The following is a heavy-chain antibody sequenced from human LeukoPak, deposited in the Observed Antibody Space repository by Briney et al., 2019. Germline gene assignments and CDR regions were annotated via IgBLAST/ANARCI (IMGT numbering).Heavy chain of an antibody. CDR1: GFTFSNYP. CDR3: AKDRGY. Sequence: GGSLRLSCATSGFTFSNYPMTWVRQAPGKGLEWVSAVSTNGDKTDYADSVKGRFTISRDNSKNTLYLQMNSLRAEDTAVYYCAKDRGYWGQGTLVTVSS. V-gene: IGHV3-23*01. CDR2: VSTNGDKT. D-gene: IGHD6-13*01. J-gene: IGHJ4*02.